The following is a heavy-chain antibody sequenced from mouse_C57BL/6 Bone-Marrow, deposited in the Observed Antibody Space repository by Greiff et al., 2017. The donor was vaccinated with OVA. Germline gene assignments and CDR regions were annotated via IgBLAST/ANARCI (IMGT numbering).Heavy chain of an antibody. CDR3: ASDWDYYAMDY. D-gene: IGHD4-1*01. V-gene: IGHV1-26*01. Sequence: EVQLQQSGPELVKPGASVKISWKASGYTFTDYYMDWVKQSHGKSLEWVGDINPNNGGTSYNQKFKGKATLTVDKSSSTAYMELRSLTSEDSAVYYCASDWDYYAMDYWGQGTSVTVSS. CDR1: GYTFTDYY. J-gene: IGHJ4*01. CDR2: INPNNGGT.